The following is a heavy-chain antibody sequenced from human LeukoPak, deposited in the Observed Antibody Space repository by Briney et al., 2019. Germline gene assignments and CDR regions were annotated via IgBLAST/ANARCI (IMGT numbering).Heavy chain of an antibody. CDR1: GFTFSSYG. D-gene: IGHD1-26*01. CDR3: AKAVEATHLFDY. V-gene: IGHV3-30*18. Sequence: GRSLRLSCAASGFTFSSYGMHWVRQAPGKGLEWVAVISYDGSNKYYADSVKGRFTISGDNSKNTLYLQMNSLRAEDTAVYYCAKAVEATHLFDYWGQGTLVTVSS. CDR2: ISYDGSNK. J-gene: IGHJ4*02.